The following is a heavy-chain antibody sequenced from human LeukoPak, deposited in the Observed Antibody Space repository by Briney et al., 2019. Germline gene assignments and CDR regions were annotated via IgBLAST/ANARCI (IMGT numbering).Heavy chain of an antibody. Sequence: PGGSLRLSCAASGFTFSSYTMSWFRQAPGKGLEWVSAISANSNTWYTGSVKGRFTISRDNSKSTLYLQMNSLRAEDTAVYYCARDILVFYYYDSSGQGGMDVWGQGTTVTVSS. CDR3: ARDILVFYYYDSSGQGGMDV. CDR1: GFTFSSYT. D-gene: IGHD3-22*01. V-gene: IGHV3-23*01. CDR2: ISANSNT. J-gene: IGHJ6*02.